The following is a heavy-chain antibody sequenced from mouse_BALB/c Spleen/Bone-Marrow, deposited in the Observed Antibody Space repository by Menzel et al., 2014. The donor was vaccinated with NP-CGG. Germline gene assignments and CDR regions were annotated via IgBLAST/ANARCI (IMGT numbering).Heavy chain of an antibody. V-gene: IGHV5-6-3*01. J-gene: IGHJ4*01. CDR1: GFTFSSYG. Sequence: EVKVEESGGGLVQPGGSLKLSCAASGFTFSSYGMSWVRQTPDKRLELVATINSNGGSTYYPDSVKGRFTISRDNAKNTLYLQMSSLKSKDTAMYYCARDGYYVFYAMDYWGQGTSVTVSS. CDR2: INSNGGST. CDR3: ARDGYYVFYAMDY. D-gene: IGHD2-3*01.